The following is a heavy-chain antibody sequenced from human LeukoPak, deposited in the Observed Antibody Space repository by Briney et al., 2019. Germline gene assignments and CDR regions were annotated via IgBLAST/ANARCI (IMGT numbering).Heavy chain of an antibody. D-gene: IGHD2-15*01. J-gene: IGHJ4*02. CDR1: GGSFSGYY. V-gene: IGHV4-34*01. Sequence: PSETLSLTCAVYGGSFSGYYWSWIRQPPGKGLEWIGEINHSGSTNYNPSLKSRVTISVDTSKNQFSLKLSSVTAADTAVYYCARRRGGSCYDYWGQGTLVTVS. CDR2: INHSGST. CDR3: ARRRGGSCYDY.